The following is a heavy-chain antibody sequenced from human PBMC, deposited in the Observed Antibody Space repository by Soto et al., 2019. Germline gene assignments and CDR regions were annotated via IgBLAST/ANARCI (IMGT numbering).Heavy chain of an antibody. CDR2: IYYSGST. CDR3: ARNDYGDQKPPFPDH. V-gene: IGHV4-30-4*01. Sequence: QVQLQESGPGLVKPSQTLSLTCTVSGGSISSGDYYWSWIRQPPGKGLEWIGYIYYSGSTYYNPSLKSRVTIAVDTSKNQFSLKLSSVTAADTAVYYCARNDYGDQKPPFPDHWGQGTLVTVSS. D-gene: IGHD4-17*01. J-gene: IGHJ4*02. CDR1: GGSISSGDYY.